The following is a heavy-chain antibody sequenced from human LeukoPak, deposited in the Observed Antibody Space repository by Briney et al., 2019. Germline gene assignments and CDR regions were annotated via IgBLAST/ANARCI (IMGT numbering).Heavy chain of an antibody. D-gene: IGHD3-22*01. CDR1: GGSFSGYY. V-gene: IGHV4-34*01. Sequence: SETLSLTCAVYGGSFSGYYWTWIRHTPEKGLEWIGEMNPSGSTNYNPSLKSRVTVSVDTSKNQFSLTLSSVTAADTAVYYCARGRQDVTMIVVIMTAVSYYLDVWGKGTTVTVS. CDR3: ARGRQDVTMIVVIMTAVSYYLDV. J-gene: IGHJ6*03. CDR2: MNPSGST.